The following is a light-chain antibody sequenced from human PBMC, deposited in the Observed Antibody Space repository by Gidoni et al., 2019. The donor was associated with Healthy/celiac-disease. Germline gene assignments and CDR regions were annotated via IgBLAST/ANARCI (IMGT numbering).Light chain of an antibody. Sequence: EIVMTQSTATLSVSPGERATLSCRASQSVSSNLAWYQQKPGQAPRLLIYGASTRATGIPARVSCSGSWPEFTLTISSLQSEAFAVYYCQQYNNWPPGYTFGQGTKLEIK. CDR3: QQYNNWPPGYT. CDR2: GAS. V-gene: IGKV3-15*01. J-gene: IGKJ2*01. CDR1: QSVSSN.